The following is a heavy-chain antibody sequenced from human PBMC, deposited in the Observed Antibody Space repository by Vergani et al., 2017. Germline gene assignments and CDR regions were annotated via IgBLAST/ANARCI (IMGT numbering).Heavy chain of an antibody. CDR1: EYSFGNYW. Sequence: EVELVQSGPEMRKPGESLKISCKGSEYSFGNYWIGWVSRMPGKGLEWMGIIYPADSDTRYSPSFQGQVTISADKSISTAFLQWDSLKASDTALYYCARHTTYTDFWGQGTLVTVS. CDR3: ARHTTYTDF. J-gene: IGHJ4*02. V-gene: IGHV5-51*01. CDR2: IYPADSDT. D-gene: IGHD1-1*01.